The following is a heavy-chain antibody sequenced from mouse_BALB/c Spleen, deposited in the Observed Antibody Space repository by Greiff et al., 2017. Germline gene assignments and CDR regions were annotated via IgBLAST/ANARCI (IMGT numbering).Heavy chain of an antibody. CDR2: ISYSGST. CDR1: GDSITSGY. CDR3: ARGRYDGAWFAY. V-gene: IGHV3-8*02. Sequence: EVQLKESGPSLVKPSQTLSLTCSVTGDSITSGYWNWIRKFPGNKLEYMGYISYSGSTYYNPSLKSRISITRDTSKNQYYLQLNSVTTEDTATYYCARGRYDGAWFAYWGQGTLVTVSA. J-gene: IGHJ3*01. D-gene: IGHD2-14*01.